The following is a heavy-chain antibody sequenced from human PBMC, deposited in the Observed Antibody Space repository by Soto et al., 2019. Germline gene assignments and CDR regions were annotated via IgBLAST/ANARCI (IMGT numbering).Heavy chain of an antibody. J-gene: IGHJ4*02. D-gene: IGHD1-26*01. CDR3: ASGGAGSGPFTWELPDH. Sequence: GASVKVSCKALGNTFTYRYLHWVRQAPGQALEWMGWITPFSGDVHYAQKFQERVTITRDRSINTAYMRMSSLRSEDTAMYFCASGGAGSGPFTWELPDHWGQGTLVNVSS. V-gene: IGHV1-45*02. CDR1: GNTFTYRY. CDR2: ITPFSGDV.